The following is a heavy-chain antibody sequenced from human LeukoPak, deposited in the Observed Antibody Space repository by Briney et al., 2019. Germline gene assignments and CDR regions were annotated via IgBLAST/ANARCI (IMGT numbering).Heavy chain of an antibody. Sequence: PSETLSLTCTVSGGSISSVSYFWDWIRQPPGKGLEWIGGICYSGSTQSNTSPKSRVTISVDTSKNQFSLKLSSVTAADTAVYYCARGRWQLAPRHYYYGMDVWGQGTTVTVSS. V-gene: IGHV4-39*07. D-gene: IGHD6-6*01. CDR1: GGSISSVSYF. CDR3: ARGRWQLAPRHYYYGMDV. J-gene: IGHJ6*02. CDR2: ICYSGST.